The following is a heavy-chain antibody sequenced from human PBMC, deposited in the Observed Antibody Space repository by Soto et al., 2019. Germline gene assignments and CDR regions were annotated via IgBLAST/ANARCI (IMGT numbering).Heavy chain of an antibody. CDR3: ARDLGRTAAGYYYYYAMDV. CDR2: IKGDGSEK. D-gene: IGHD2-2*01. CDR1: GFTFSNYW. V-gene: IGHV3-7*01. J-gene: IGHJ6*02. Sequence: EVQLVESGGGLVQPGGSLRLSCAASGFTFSNYWMNWVHQVPGKGLEWVANIKGDGSEKYFVDSVKGRFTISRDNAKNSLYLQMNSLRAEDTATYYCARDLGRTAAGYYYYYAMDVWGQGTTVTVSS.